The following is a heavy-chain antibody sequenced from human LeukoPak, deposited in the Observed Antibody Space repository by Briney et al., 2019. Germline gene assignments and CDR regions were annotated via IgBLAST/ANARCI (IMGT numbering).Heavy chain of an antibody. V-gene: IGHV3-30-3*01. J-gene: IGHJ4*02. CDR1: GFTFSSYA. CDR2: ISYDGSNK. Sequence: GRSLRLSCAASGFTFSSYAMHWVRQAPGKGLEWVAVISYDGSNKYYADSVKGRFTISRDNSKNTLYLQMNSLRAEDTAVYYCASKWYCGGDCYYQIDFWGQGAPVTVSS. CDR3: ASKWYCGGDCYYQIDF. D-gene: IGHD2-21*02.